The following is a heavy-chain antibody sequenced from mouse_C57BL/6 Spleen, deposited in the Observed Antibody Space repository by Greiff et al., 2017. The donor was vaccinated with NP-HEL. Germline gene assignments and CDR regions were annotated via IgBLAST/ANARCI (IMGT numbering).Heavy chain of an antibody. CDR3: AGQEQGYAMDY. J-gene: IGHJ4*01. Sequence: VQLQQSGAELVKPGASVKMSCKASGYTFTTYPIQWMKQNHGKSLEWIGYIHPYNDDTNYNEKFKGKATLTVDKSSSTVYLELSRLTSDDSAVYYCAGQEQGYAMDYWGQGTSVTVSS. CDR1: GYTFTTYP. CDR2: IHPYNDDT. D-gene: IGHD3-3*01. V-gene: IGHV1-47*01.